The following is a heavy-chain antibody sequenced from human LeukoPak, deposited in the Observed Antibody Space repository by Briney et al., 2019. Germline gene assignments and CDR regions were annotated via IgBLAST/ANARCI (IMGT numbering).Heavy chain of an antibody. Sequence: GGSLRLSCAASGFTFSSYAMSWVRQAPGKGLEWVSAISDSGGSTYYADSVKGRFTIPRDDSKNTLYLQMNSLRAEDTAVYYCAKRGTVTTFGHCDYWGQGTLVTVSS. D-gene: IGHD4-17*01. J-gene: IGHJ4*02. CDR3: AKRGTVTTFGHCDY. V-gene: IGHV3-23*01. CDR2: ISDSGGST. CDR1: GFTFSSYA.